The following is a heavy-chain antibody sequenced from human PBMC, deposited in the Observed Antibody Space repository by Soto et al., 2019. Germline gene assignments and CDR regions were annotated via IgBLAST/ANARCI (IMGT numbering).Heavy chain of an antibody. CDR3: AKGPCSSVNCYFDY. Sequence: EVQLVESGGGFVQPGRSLRLSCTTSGFTFDNYGLNWVRQAPGKGLEWVSGISWDSGRRVYADSVTGRFTISRDIAKNSLYLQMNSLRVEDTALYFCAKGPCSSVNCYFDYWGRGTLVTVSS. V-gene: IGHV3-9*01. D-gene: IGHD2-2*01. J-gene: IGHJ4*02. CDR2: ISWDSGRR. CDR1: GFTFDNYG.